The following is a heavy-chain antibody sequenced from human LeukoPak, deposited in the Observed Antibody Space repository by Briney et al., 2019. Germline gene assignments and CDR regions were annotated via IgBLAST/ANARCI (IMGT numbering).Heavy chain of an antibody. D-gene: IGHD5-24*01. J-gene: IGHJ4*02. CDR1: GGTFSSYA. V-gene: IGHV1-69*05. CDR2: IIPIFGTA. CDR3: ARGAKSEMATIWRKWVFDY. Sequence: SVKVSCKASGGTFSSYAISWVRQAPGRGLEWMGRIIPIFGTANYAQKFQGRVTITTDESTSTAYMELSSLRSEDTAVYYCARGAKSEMATIWRKWVFDYWGQGTLVTVSS.